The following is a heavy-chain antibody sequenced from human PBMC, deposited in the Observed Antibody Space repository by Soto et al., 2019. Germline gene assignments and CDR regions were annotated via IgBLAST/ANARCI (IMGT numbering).Heavy chain of an antibody. CDR2: IIPIFGTA. J-gene: IGHJ4*02. CDR3: ARDYGDGYNYLPLVY. Sequence: SVKVSFQASRGTFLSYAISWVRQAPGQGLEWMGGIIPIFGTANYAQKFQGRVTITADESTSTAYMELSSLRSEDTAVYYCARDYGDGYNYLPLVYWGQGTLVTVSS. V-gene: IGHV1-69*13. CDR1: RGTFLSYA. D-gene: IGHD5-12*01.